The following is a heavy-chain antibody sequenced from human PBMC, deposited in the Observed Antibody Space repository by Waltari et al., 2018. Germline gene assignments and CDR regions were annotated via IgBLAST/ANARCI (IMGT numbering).Heavy chain of an antibody. V-gene: IGHV1-2*02. J-gene: IGHJ5*02. Sequence: QVQLVQSGAEVKKPGASVKVSCKASGYTFTGYYMHWVRQAPGQGLEWMGWINPNSGGTNDAQKFQGGVTMTRDTPISTAYMERSRLRSDDSAVYYCAREHPVGRSPFDPWGQGTLVTVSS. CDR2: INPNSGGT. CDR3: AREHPVGRSPFDP. CDR1: GYTFTGYY. D-gene: IGHD4-17*01.